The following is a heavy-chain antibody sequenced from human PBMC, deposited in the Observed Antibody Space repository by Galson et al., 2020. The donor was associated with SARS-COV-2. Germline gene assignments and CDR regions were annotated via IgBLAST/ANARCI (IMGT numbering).Heavy chain of an antibody. V-gene: IGHV4-59*01. Sequence: SETLSLTCTVSGGSISSYYWSWIRQPPGKGLEWIGYIYYSGSTNYNPSLKSRVTISVDTSKNQFSLKLSSVTAADTAVYYCARGVVGATWFHDYCMDVWGKGTTVTVSS. J-gene: IGHJ6*03. CDR2: IYYSGST. CDR3: ARGVVGATWFHDYCMDV. CDR1: GGSISSYY. D-gene: IGHD1-26*01.